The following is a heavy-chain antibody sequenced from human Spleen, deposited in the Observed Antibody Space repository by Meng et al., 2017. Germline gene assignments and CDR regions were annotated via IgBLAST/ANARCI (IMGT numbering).Heavy chain of an antibody. V-gene: IGHV1-2*06. CDR3: AKIAVAGSDAFDI. D-gene: IGHD6-19*01. Sequence: ASVKDSCKASGYTFTGYYMHWVRQAPGQGLEWMGRINPNSGGTNYAQKFQGRVTMTRDTSISTAYMELSRLRSDDTAVYYCAKIAVAGSDAFDIWGQGTMVTVSS. J-gene: IGHJ3*02. CDR2: INPNSGGT. CDR1: GYTFTGYY.